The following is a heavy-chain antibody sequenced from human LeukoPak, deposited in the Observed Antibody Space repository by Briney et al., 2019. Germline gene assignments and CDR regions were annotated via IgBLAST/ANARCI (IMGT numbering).Heavy chain of an antibody. CDR2: VSGSGRGENT. V-gene: IGHV3-23*01. D-gene: IGHD6-19*01. CDR3: ARDRRQWLVRGAFDI. Sequence: EGSLRLSCAASGFTFSSSAMSWVRQAPGKGLEWVSNVSGSGRGENTYYADSVKGRFTISRDNSKNTLILQMNSLRAEDTAVYYCARDRRQWLVRGAFDIWGQGTMVTVSS. J-gene: IGHJ3*02. CDR1: GFTFSSSA.